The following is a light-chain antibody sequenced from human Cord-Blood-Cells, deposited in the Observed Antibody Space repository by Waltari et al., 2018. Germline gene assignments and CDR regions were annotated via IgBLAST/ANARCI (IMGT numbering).Light chain of an antibody. CDR1: SSDVGGHNI. J-gene: IGLJ3*02. V-gene: IGLV2-14*01. CDR3: SSYTSSSTPHWV. CDR2: ELS. Sequence: QSALTQPASVSGSPGQSITISCTGTSSDVGGHNIVSRHQQHPGKASKLMIYELSNRPSGVSNRFSGSKSGNTASLTISGLQAEDEADYYCSSYTSSSTPHWVFGGGTKLTVL.